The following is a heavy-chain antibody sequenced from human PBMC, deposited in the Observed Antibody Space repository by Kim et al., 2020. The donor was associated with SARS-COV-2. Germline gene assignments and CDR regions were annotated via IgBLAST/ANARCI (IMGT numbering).Heavy chain of an antibody. D-gene: IGHD3-22*01. V-gene: IGHV4-61*07. J-gene: IGHJ5*02. Sequence: NPSLKGRATISVATSKNQFSLKLSSVTAADTAVYYCARRNYYDSSGYYFPWGQGTLVTVSS. CDR3: ARRNYYDSSGYYFP.